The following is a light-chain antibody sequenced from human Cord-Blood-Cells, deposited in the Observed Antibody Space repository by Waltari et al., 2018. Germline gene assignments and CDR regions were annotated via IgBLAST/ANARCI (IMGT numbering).Light chain of an antibody. CDR1: QSVSSN. V-gene: IGKV3-15*01. CDR3: QQYNNWPYT. Sequence: IVMTQSPTTLSVSPGERATLSCKASQSVSSNLAWYQQKPGQAPRLLIYGASTRATGIPAMFSGSGSGTEYTLTISSLQSEDFAVYYCQQYNNWPYTFGQGTKLEIK. CDR2: GAS. J-gene: IGKJ2*01.